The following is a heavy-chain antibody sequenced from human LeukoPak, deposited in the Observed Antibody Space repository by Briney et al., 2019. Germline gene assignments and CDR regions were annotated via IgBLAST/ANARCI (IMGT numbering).Heavy chain of an antibody. CDR2: IKQDGSVK. D-gene: IGHD3-3*01. CDR3: ASSRDFWSGYYHH. Sequence: PGGVLRLSRAAPGFNLSSHWMKLVRQAPGKGLGWVANIKQDGSVKYYVDSVKGRFTISRDNAKNSLYLQMNSLRAEDTAVYYCASSRDFWSGYYHHWGQGTLVTVSS. CDR1: GFNLSSHW. V-gene: IGHV3-7*02. J-gene: IGHJ5*02.